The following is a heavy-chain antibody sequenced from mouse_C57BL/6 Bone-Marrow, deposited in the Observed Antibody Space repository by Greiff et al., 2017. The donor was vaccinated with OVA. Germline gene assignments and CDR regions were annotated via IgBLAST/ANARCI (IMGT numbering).Heavy chain of an antibody. Sequence: EVKVEESGGGLVQPGGSLKLPCAASGFTFSDYGMAWVRQAPRKGPEWVAFISNLAYSIYYADTVTGRFTISRENANNTLYREMSSLRSEDTAVYYCARLDYNANYFDYWGQGTTLTVSS. D-gene: IGHD1-1*01. CDR3: ARLDYNANYFDY. CDR2: ISNLAYSI. J-gene: IGHJ2*01. CDR1: GFTFSDYG. V-gene: IGHV5-15*04.